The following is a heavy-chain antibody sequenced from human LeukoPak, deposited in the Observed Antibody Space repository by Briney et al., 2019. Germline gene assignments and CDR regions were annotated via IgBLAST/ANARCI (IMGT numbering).Heavy chain of an antibody. CDR3: ARDRGPYYYGSGSQPFDY. J-gene: IGHJ4*02. CDR2: IYSGGST. CDR1: GGSISSSSYY. V-gene: IGHV3-53*01. D-gene: IGHD3-10*01. Sequence: PSETLSLTCTVSGGSISSSSYYWGWIRQAPGKGLEWVSVIYSGGSTYYADSVKGRFTISRDNSKNTLYLQMNSLRAEDTAVYYCARDRGPYYYGSGSQPFDYWGQGTLVTVSS.